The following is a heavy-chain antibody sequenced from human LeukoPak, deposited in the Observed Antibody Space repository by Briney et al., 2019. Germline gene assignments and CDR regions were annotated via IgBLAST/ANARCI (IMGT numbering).Heavy chain of an antibody. V-gene: IGHV1-58*02. J-gene: IGHJ4*02. D-gene: IGHD3-10*01. CDR3: AADREGFGELFDY. CDR2: IVVGSGNT. Sequence: GTSVKVSCKASGFTFTSSAMQWVRQARGQRLEWIGWIVVGSGNTNYAQKFQERVTITRDMSTSTAYMELSSLRSEDTAVYYCAADREGFGELFDYWGQGTLLTVSS. CDR1: GFTFTSSA.